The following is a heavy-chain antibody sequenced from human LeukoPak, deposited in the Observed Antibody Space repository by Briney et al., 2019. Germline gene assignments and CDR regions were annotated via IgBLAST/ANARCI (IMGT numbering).Heavy chain of an antibody. Sequence: SETLSLTCTVSGGSISSYYWSWIRQPPGKGLEWIGYIYYSGSTNYNPSLKSRVTISVDTSKNQFSLKLSSVTAADTAVYYCARCGDYGDYDDYWAQGTLVTVSS. J-gene: IGHJ4*02. D-gene: IGHD4-17*01. CDR2: IYYSGST. V-gene: IGHV4-59*01. CDR1: GGSISSYY. CDR3: ARCGDYGDYDDY.